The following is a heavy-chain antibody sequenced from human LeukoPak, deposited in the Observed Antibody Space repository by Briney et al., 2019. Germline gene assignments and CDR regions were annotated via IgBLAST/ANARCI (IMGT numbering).Heavy chain of an antibody. CDR3: AKEHLHYGDYYSGPDY. J-gene: IGHJ4*02. D-gene: IGHD4-17*01. V-gene: IGHV3-7*03. CDR1: GFTFSSYW. CDR2: IKEDGSQK. Sequence: GGSLRLSCAASGFTFSSYWMSWVRQAPGKGLEWVANIKEDGSQKYYVDSVKGRFTISRDNAKNSLYLQMNSLRAEDTAVYYCAKEHLHYGDYYSGPDYWGQGTLVTVSS.